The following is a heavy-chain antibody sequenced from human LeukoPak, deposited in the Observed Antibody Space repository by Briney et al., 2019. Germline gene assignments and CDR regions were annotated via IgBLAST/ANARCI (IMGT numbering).Heavy chain of an antibody. D-gene: IGHD6-13*01. CDR3: ARGTTQIAAAGTSEYYFDY. V-gene: IGHV3-30*04. Sequence: GGSLRLSCAASGFTFSSYAMHWVRQAPGKGLEWVAVISYDGSNKYYADSVKGRFTISRDNSKNTLYLQMNSLRAEDTAGYYFARGTTQIAAAGTSEYYFDYWGQGTLVTVSS. J-gene: IGHJ4*02. CDR2: ISYDGSNK. CDR1: GFTFSSYA.